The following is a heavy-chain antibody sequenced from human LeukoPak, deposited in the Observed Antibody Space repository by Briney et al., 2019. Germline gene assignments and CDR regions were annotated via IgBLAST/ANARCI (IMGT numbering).Heavy chain of an antibody. Sequence: GSLRLSCAASGFTFSSYAMSWVRQAPGKGLEWIGSVYYSGTTYYNPSLNSRVTVSVNTSKDQFSLKLSSVTAADTAVYYCARRCASINCITKTAFDIWGQGTMVTVSS. CDR2: VYYSGTT. D-gene: IGHD1-1*01. J-gene: IGHJ3*02. V-gene: IGHV4-39*01. CDR3: ARRCASINCITKTAFDI. CDR1: GFTFSSYA.